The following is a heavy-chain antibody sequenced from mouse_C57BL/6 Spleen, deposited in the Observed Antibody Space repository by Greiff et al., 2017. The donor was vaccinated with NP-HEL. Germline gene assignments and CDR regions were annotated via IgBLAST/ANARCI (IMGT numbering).Heavy chain of an antibody. D-gene: IGHD1-1*01. CDR3: ARPYYYGSSPGYFDY. CDR1: GYTFTSYW. CDR2: IDPSDSYT. Sequence: QVQLQQPGAELVMPGASVKLSCKASGYTFTSYWMHWVKQRPGPGLEWIGEIDPSDSYTNYNQKFKGKSTLTVDKSSSTAYMQLSSLTSEDSAVYYCARPYYYGSSPGYFDYWGQGTTLTVSS. J-gene: IGHJ2*01. V-gene: IGHV1-69*01.